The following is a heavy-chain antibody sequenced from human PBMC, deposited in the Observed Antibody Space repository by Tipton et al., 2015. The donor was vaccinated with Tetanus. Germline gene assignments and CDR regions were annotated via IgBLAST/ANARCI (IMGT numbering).Heavy chain of an antibody. V-gene: IGHV1-2*02. D-gene: IGHD3-22*01. CDR1: GYTFTGYY. J-gene: IGHJ6*02. Sequence: QMQLVQSGAEVKKPGASVKVSCKASGYTFTGYYIYWVRQAPGQGLEWMGWIDPNSGGTVYAQKFQGKVTMTRDTSISTAYMELRILRSDDTAVYYCARDRGDYISYGMDVWGPGTTVTVS. CDR3: ARDRGDYISYGMDV. CDR2: IDPNSGGT.